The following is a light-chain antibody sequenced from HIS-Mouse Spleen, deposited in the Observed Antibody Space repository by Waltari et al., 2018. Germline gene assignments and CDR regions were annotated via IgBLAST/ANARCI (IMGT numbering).Light chain of an antibody. CDR2: RNN. Sequence: QSVLTQPPSASGTPGQRVTISCSGSSSNIGSNYVYWYQQLPGTAPKLLINRNNQRPSGVPGRFSGSKSGTSASLAISGLRSEDEADYYCAAWDDSLSGPWVFGGGTKLTVL. V-gene: IGLV1-47*01. CDR1: SSNIGSNY. CDR3: AAWDDSLSGPWV. J-gene: IGLJ3*02.